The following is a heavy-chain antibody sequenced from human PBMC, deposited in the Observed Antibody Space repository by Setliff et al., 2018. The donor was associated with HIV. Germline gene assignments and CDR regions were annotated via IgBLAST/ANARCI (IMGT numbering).Heavy chain of an antibody. V-gene: IGHV3-15*07. Sequence: GGSLRLSCAASGFTFSNAWMNWVRQAPGKGLEWVGRIKSKTDGGTTDYAAPVKGRFTISRDDSKNTLYLQMNSLKTEDTAVYYCTRDRTEHLVFVNYYYYMDVWGKGTTVTVSS. CDR3: TRDRTEHLVFVNYYYYMDV. CDR1: GFTFSNAW. D-gene: IGHD6-6*01. J-gene: IGHJ6*03. CDR2: IKSKTDGGTT.